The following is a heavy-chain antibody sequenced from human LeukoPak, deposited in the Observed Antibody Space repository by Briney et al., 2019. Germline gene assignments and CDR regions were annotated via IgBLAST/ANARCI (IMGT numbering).Heavy chain of an antibody. CDR3: ARIRDGYNDAYDI. CDR2: INPGCDNT. V-gene: IGHV1-46*01. J-gene: IGHJ3*02. CDR1: GYTFTKYY. D-gene: IGHD5-24*01. Sequence: ASVKVSCKASGYTFTKYYIHWVRQAPGQGLEWMGLINPGCDNTNCAQSFQGRVTMNRDTSTSTVYMELSSLRSEDTAIYYCARIRDGYNDAYDIWGQGTVVTVPS.